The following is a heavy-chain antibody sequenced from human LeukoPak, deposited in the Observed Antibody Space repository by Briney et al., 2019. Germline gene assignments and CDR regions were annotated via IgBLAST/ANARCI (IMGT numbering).Heavy chain of an antibody. CDR1: GGSISYYY. J-gene: IGHJ6*02. V-gene: IGHV4-59*01. CDR3: AREDPQTTVPEGMDV. D-gene: IGHD4-17*01. Sequence: SQTLSLTCTVSGGSISYYYWGWIRQSPGKGLEWIGYIYYSGTTNYNPSLKSRVTISVDTSKNLFSLQLRSVTAADTAVYYCAREDPQTTVPEGMDVWGQGTTVTVSS. CDR2: IYYSGTT.